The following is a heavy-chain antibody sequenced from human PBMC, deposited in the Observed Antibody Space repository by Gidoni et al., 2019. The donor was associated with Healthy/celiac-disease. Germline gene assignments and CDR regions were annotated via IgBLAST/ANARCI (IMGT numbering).Heavy chain of an antibody. CDR3: ARRPYTIAVAAPWGFDY. CDR1: GGSFSGYY. V-gene: IGHV4-34*01. CDR2: INHSGST. Sequence: QVQLQQWGAGLLKPSETLSLTCAVYGGSFSGYYWSWIRQPPGKGLEWIGEINHSGSTNYNPSLKSRVTISVDTSKNQFSLKLSSVTAADTAVYYCARRPYTIAVAAPWGFDYWGQGTLVTVSS. D-gene: IGHD6-19*01. J-gene: IGHJ4*02.